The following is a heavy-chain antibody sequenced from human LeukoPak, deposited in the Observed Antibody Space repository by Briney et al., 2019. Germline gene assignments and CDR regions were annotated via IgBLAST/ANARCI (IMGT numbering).Heavy chain of an antibody. V-gene: IGHV4-31*03. CDR1: GGSISSGGYY. CDR2: IYYSGST. D-gene: IGHD4-17*01. J-gene: IGHJ4*02. CDR3: ARADYYGDYSFDY. Sequence: PSQTLSLTCTVSGGSISSGGYYWSWVRQHPGKGLEWIGYIYYSGSTYYNPSLKSRVTISVDASKNQFSLKLSSVTAADTAVYYCARADYYGDYSFDYWGQGTLVTVSS.